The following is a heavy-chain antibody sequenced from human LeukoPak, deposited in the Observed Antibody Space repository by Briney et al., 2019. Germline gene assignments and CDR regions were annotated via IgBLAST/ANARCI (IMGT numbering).Heavy chain of an antibody. J-gene: IGHJ4*02. CDR3: ASCLSSSWHRGMSY. V-gene: IGHV3-23*01. CDR1: GFTFSSYA. CDR2: ISGSGGST. D-gene: IGHD6-13*01. Sequence: PGGSLRLSCAASGFTFSSYAMSWVRQAPGKGLEWVSAISGSGGSTYYADSVKGRFTISRDNSKNTLYLQMNSLRAEDTAVYYCASCLSSSWHRGMSYWGQGTLVTVSS.